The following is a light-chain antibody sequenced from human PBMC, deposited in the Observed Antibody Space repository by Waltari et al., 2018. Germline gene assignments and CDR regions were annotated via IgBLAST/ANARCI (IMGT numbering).Light chain of an antibody. Sequence: EIVMTQSPGTLSVSPGEGATLSCRASQSVSSKVAWYPQRPGQAPRLLIVGASTRATGIPARFSGSESGTEFTLTISSLQSEDSGVYFCQQYTTRPLTFGGGTKVEI. CDR1: QSVSSK. J-gene: IGKJ4*01. V-gene: IGKV3-15*01. CDR3: QQYTTRPLT. CDR2: GAS.